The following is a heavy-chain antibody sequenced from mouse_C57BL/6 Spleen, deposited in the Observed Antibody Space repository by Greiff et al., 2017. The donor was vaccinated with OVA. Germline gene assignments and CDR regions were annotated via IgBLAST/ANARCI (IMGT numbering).Heavy chain of an antibody. D-gene: IGHD2-4*01. J-gene: IGHJ3*01. CDR2: IDPANGNT. CDR3: ASGDDYDGAWFAY. Sequence: VQLQQSVAELVRPGASVKLSCTASGFTIKNTYMHWVKQRPEQGLEWIGRIDPANGNTKYAPKFQGKATITADTSSNTAYLQLSSLTSEDTAIYYCASGDDYDGAWFAYWGQGTLVTVSA. V-gene: IGHV14-3*01. CDR1: GFTIKNTY.